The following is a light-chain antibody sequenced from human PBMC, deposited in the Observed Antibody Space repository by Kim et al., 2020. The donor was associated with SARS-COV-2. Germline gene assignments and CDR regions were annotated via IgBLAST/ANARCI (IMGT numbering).Light chain of an antibody. CDR3: QQYNSYPLT. CDR1: QGIAKD. CDR2: GAS. Sequence: DIQMTQSPSSLSASVGDRVTITCRASQGIAKDLAWFQQKPRKAPKSLVYGASSLQSGAPSRFSGSGSGTEFTLTITSLQPEDFAAYFCQQYNSYPLTFGGGTKVDIK. J-gene: IGKJ4*01. V-gene: IGKV1-16*01.